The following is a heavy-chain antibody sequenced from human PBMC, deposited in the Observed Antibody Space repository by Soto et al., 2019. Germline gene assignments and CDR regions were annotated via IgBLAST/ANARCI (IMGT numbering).Heavy chain of an antibody. D-gene: IGHD6-6*01. J-gene: IGHJ6*03. Sequence: EVQLVESGGGLVQPGGSLKLSCAASVFTFSDSIISWVRQASGKGLEWVGRIRSKATSYATAYAASMKGRFTISRDDSKSTAFLQMNSLKTEDAAVYYCTFNVHGLYYMDVWGKGTTVTVSS. CDR1: VFTFSDSI. V-gene: IGHV3-73*01. CDR3: TFNVHGLYYMDV. CDR2: IRSKATSYAT.